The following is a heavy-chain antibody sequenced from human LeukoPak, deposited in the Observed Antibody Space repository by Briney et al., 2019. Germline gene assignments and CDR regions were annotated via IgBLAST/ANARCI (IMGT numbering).Heavy chain of an antibody. J-gene: IGHJ4*02. CDR3: AGFSGSGIYYRYFEY. CDR1: GFTFSSYR. V-gene: IGHV3-48*04. Sequence: PGGSLRLSCAASGFTFSSYRMNWVRQAPGKGLEWVSDVSSSGSAIYYADSVEGRFTISRDNAKNSLYLQMNSLRAEDTAVYYCAGFSGSGIYYRYFEYWGPGNLVTVSP. CDR2: VSSSGSAI. D-gene: IGHD3-10*01.